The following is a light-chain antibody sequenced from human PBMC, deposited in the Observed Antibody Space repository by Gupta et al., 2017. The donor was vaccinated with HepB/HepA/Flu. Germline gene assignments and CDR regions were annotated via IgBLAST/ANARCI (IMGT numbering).Light chain of an antibody. CDR3: SSYTSSSTLL. Sequence: QSALTQPASVSGSPGPSITISFTGTSSDVGGYNFVSCYQQHPGKAPKLMIYDVSNRPSGVANRFSGSKSGNTASLTISGRQAEDEADYYCSSYTSSSTLLFGGGTKLTVL. J-gene: IGLJ2*01. V-gene: IGLV2-14*01. CDR2: DVS. CDR1: SSDVGGYNF.